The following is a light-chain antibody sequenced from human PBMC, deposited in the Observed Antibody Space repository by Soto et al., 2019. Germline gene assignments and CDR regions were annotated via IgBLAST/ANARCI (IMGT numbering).Light chain of an antibody. CDR1: SSDVGGYNY. J-gene: IGLJ1*01. CDR2: EVN. V-gene: IGLV2-8*01. Sequence: QSVLTQPPSASGSPGRSVTISCTGTSSDVGGYNYVSWYQQHPGKAPKLMIYEVNKRPSGVPDRFSGSKSGNTASLTVSGLQAEDEADYYCSSYAGSNNYVFGTGTKSPS. CDR3: SSYAGSNNYV.